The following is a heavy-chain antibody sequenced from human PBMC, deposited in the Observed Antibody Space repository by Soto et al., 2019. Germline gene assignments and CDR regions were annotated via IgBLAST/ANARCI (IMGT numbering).Heavy chain of an antibody. CDR2: INPNSGGT. J-gene: IGHJ6*03. Sequence: ASVKVSCKASGYTFTGYYMHWVRQAPGQGLEWMGWINPNSGGTNYAQKFQGWVTMTRDTSISTAYMELSRLRSDDTAVYYCARAPNWKDYYYYMDVWGKGTTVTAP. V-gene: IGHV1-2*04. CDR3: ARAPNWKDYYYYMDV. CDR1: GYTFTGYY. D-gene: IGHD1-20*01.